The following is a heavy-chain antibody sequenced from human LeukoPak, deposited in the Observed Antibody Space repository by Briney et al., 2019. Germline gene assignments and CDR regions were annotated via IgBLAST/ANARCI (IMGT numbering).Heavy chain of an antibody. D-gene: IGHD3-22*01. CDR1: GYTFTGYY. Sequence: ASVKVSCKASGYTFTGYYMHWVRQAPGQGLEWMGWINPNSGGTNYAQKFQGRVTMTRDTSISTAYMELSRLRSDDTAVYYCAGHDSSGYLFDYWGQGTLVTVSS. CDR3: AGHDSSGYLFDY. J-gene: IGHJ4*02. CDR2: INPNSGGT. V-gene: IGHV1-2*02.